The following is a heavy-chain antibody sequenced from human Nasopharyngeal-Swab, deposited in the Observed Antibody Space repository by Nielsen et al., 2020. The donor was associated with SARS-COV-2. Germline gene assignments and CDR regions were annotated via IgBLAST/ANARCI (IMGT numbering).Heavy chain of an antibody. CDR3: VKDNLLRAFDL. J-gene: IGHJ3*01. D-gene: IGHD2-15*01. V-gene: IGHV3-9*01. CDR1: GFTFDDYA. CDR2: ISWDSGNI. Sequence: SLKISCEASGFTFDDYAIHWVRQAPGRGLEWVSGISWDSGNIGYADSVKGRFTISRDNAKNSLYLQMNSLRAEDTALYYCVKDNLLRAFDLWGQGTMVTVSS.